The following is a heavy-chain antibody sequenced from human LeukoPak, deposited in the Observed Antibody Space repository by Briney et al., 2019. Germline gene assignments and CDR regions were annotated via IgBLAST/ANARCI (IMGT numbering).Heavy chain of an antibody. Sequence: GGSLRLSCAASGFTFTNFWMNWVRQPPGEGLMWVSRIQTDGSTRYAESVKGRFTISRDNAKNTVYLQMNTLRAEDTAIYYCARGLHWNDFNWFDSWGQGTLVTVSS. J-gene: IGHJ5*01. CDR2: IQTDGST. CDR3: ARGLHWNDFNWFDS. D-gene: IGHD1-1*01. V-gene: IGHV3-74*01. CDR1: GFTFTNFW.